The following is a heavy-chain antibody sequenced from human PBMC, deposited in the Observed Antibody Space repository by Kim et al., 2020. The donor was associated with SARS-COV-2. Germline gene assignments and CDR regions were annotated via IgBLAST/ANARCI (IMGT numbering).Heavy chain of an antibody. V-gene: IGHV3-23*01. Sequence: YADSVQGRFTVSRDNSKNTLFLQMNSLRAEDTAIYYCAKDKFGDYGHFDYWGPGTLVTVSS. CDR3: AKDKFGDYGHFDY. J-gene: IGHJ4*02. D-gene: IGHD4-17*01.